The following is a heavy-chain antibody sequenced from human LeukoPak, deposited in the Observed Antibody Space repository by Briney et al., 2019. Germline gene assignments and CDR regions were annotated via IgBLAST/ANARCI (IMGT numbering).Heavy chain of an antibody. CDR2: FDPEDGET. CDR3: ASSRLGIVLMVYASSLDY. Sequence: ASVKVSCKVSGYTLTELSMHWVRQAPGKGLEWMGGFDPEDGETIYAQKFQGRVTMTEDTSTDTAYMELSSLRSEDTAVYYCASSRLGIVLMVYASSLDYWGQGTLVTVSS. D-gene: IGHD2-8*01. J-gene: IGHJ4*02. V-gene: IGHV1-24*01. CDR1: GYTLTELS.